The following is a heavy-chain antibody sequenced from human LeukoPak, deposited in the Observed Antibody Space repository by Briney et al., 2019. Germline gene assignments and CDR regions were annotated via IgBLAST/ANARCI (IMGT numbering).Heavy chain of an antibody. CDR1: GGSISSGGYY. V-gene: IGHV4-31*03. D-gene: IGHD6-19*01. J-gene: IGHJ4*02. Sequence: SQTLSLTCTVSGGSISSGGYYWSWIRQLPGKGLEWFGSISFNGNTYYNPSLKSRVTISGDTSKNQFSLKLSSVTAADTAVYYCARSFSGPTGADYWGQGTLVTVSS. CDR2: ISFNGNT. CDR3: ARSFSGPTGADY.